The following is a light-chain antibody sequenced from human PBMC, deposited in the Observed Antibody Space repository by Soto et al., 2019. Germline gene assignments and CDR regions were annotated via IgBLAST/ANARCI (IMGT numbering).Light chain of an antibody. CDR3: QQSSRSPPIT. CDR2: AAS. CDR1: QNIDNY. J-gene: IGKJ5*01. V-gene: IGKV1-39*01. Sequence: DIQLTQSPSSLSASLGDRVTISCRASQNIDNYLHWYQQKSGKAPEALIYAASSLRDGVSSRFSGSGYGTEFTLTINNLQPEDFAPYYCQQSSRSPPITFGQGTRLDI.